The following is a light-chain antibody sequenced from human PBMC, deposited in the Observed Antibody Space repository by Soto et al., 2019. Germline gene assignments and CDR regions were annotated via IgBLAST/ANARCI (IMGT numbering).Light chain of an antibody. CDR3: QSYDNSLPGV. V-gene: IGLV1-40*01. Sequence: QSVLTQPPSVSGAPGQTVTISCTGSSSNIGAGYDVHWYQQLPGTAPKLLIYDNNNRPSGVPDRFSGSKSGTSASLAITGLQPEDEADYYCQSYDNSLPGVFGGGTKLTVL. CDR2: DNN. J-gene: IGLJ3*02. CDR1: SSNIGAGYD.